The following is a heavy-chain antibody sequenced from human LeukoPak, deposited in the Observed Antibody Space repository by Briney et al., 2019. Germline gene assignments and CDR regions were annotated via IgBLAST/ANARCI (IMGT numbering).Heavy chain of an antibody. CDR1: GYTFTSYY. V-gene: IGHV1-46*01. CDR2: INPSGGST. Sequence: VASVKVSCTASGYTFTSYYMHWVRQSPGQGLEWMGIINPSGGSTSYAQKFQGRVTMTRDTSTSTVYMELSSLRSEDTAVYYCAREHRIAVAGTHYYGMDVWGQGTTVTVSS. J-gene: IGHJ6*02. D-gene: IGHD6-19*01. CDR3: AREHRIAVAGTHYYGMDV.